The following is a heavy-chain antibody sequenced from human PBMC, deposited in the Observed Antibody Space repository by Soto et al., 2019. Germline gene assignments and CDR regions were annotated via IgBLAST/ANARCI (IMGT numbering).Heavy chain of an antibody. Sequence: ASVKVSCKASGYTFTSYAMHWVRQAPGQRLEWMGWINAGNGNTKYSQKFQGRVTMTRDTSTSTVYMELSSLRSEDTAVYYCARVCSSGWDDYFDYWGQGTLVTVSS. J-gene: IGHJ4*02. CDR1: GYTFTSYA. V-gene: IGHV1-3*01. CDR3: ARVCSSGWDDYFDY. CDR2: INAGNGNT. D-gene: IGHD6-19*01.